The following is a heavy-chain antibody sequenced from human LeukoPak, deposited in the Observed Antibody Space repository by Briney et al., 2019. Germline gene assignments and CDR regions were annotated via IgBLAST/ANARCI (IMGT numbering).Heavy chain of an antibody. J-gene: IGHJ4*02. Sequence: GGTVSLSCAACVVIYGSRNWVRPPPGMGLEWVAGISNHGSIRYYGDAVKGRFTISRDNSMNTVFLQMSSLRPEDAALYYCANSIPNSYGFDYWGQGTLVTVSS. CDR2: ISNHGSIR. CDR3: ANSIPNSYGFDY. V-gene: IGHV3-30*18. CDR1: VVIYGS. D-gene: IGHD2-21*01.